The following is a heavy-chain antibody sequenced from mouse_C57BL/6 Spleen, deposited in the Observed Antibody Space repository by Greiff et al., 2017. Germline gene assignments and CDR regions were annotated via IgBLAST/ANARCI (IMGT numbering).Heavy chain of an antibody. CDR3: ARNYGSSGNYFDY. D-gene: IGHD1-1*01. Sequence: QVQLKESGPGLVAPSQSLSITCTVSGFSLTSYAISWVRQPPGKGLEWLGVIWTGGGTNYNSALKSRLSISKDNSKSQVFLKMNSMQTDDTAMYYCARNYGSSGNYFDYWGRGTTLTVSS. J-gene: IGHJ2*01. CDR1: GFSLTSYA. V-gene: IGHV2-9-1*01. CDR2: IWTGGGT.